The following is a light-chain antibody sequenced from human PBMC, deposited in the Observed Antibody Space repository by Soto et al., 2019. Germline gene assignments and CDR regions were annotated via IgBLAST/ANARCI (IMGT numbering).Light chain of an antibody. V-gene: IGKV1-6*01. J-gene: IGKJ1*01. CDR3: LQDYNYPWT. CDR1: QGIRND. CDR2: AAS. Sequence: QMTQSPSCLPASVGDRFTITCRASQGIRNDLGWYQQKKGKAPKXXIYAASSLQSGVPSRFSGSGYDTDFTLTISSLQTEDFATYYCLQDYNYPWTFGQGTKVDIK.